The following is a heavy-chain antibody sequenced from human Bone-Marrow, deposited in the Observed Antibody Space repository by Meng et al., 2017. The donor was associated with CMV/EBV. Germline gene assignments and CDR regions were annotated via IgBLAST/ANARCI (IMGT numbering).Heavy chain of an antibody. Sequence: GGSLRLSCAASGFIFSDYYMSWIRQAPGKGLEWVSYISSSASTIYYADSVRGRFTISSDNAKNSLYLQMTSLRAEDTAVYYCARDSATRGMDVWGQGTTVTVSS. V-gene: IGHV3-11*01. J-gene: IGHJ6*02. CDR2: ISSSASTI. CDR1: GFIFSDYY. CDR3: ARDSATRGMDV.